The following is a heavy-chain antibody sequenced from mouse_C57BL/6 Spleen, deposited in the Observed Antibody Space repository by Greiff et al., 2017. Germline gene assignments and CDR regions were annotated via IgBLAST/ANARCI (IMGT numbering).Heavy chain of an antibody. V-gene: IGHV5-9-1*02. J-gene: IGHJ4*01. CDR1: GFTFSSYA. Sequence: EVKLVESGEGLVKPGGSLKLSCAASGFTFSSYAMSWVRQTPEKRLEWVAYISSGGDYIYYADTVKGRFTISRDNARNTLYLQMSSPKAEDTAMYYCTRDRSTQAMDNWGEGTSGTVSS. D-gene: IGHD3-2*02. CDR2: ISSGGDYI. CDR3: TRDRSTQAMDN.